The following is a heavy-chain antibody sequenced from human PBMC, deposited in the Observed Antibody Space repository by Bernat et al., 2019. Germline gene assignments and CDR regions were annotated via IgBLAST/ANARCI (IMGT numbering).Heavy chain of an antibody. V-gene: IGHV3-64D*06. CDR2: INSNGVST. Sequence: EVQLVESGGGLVQPGGSLRLSCSASGFTFSTYAMHWVRQAPGKGLEYVSAINSNGVSTYYAESVKGRFTISRDNSKNTLYLQMSSLRAEETAVYYCVKDGYCNSTGCYTLDYWGQGTLVTVSS. CDR1: GFTFSTYA. CDR3: VKDGYCNSTGCYTLDY. D-gene: IGHD2-2*02. J-gene: IGHJ4*02.